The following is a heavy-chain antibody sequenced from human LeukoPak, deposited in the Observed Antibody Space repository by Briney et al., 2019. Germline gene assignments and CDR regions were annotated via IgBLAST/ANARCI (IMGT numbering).Heavy chain of an antibody. Sequence: GGSLRLSCVACGVSFSNYGMHWVRQAPGKGLEWVTTISYDGNDEYYAHSVKGRFTSSRDNSKNTLYLEMSSLRIEDTAVYYCAKDPYSSRMEYFQEWGQGTLVIVSS. V-gene: IGHV3-30*18. CDR3: AKDPYSSRMEYFQE. D-gene: IGHD3-22*01. CDR1: GVSFSNYG. J-gene: IGHJ1*01. CDR2: ISYDGNDE.